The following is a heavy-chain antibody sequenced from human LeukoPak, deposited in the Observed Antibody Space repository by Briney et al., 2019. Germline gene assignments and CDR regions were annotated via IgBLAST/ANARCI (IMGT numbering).Heavy chain of an antibody. J-gene: IGHJ1*01. CDR1: GTSCGRCW. Sequence: GESLQISCKASGTSCGRCWIGWVRQMPGKGLDWMGMIYPGDSDTRYSPSFQGQVTISVDKSTTYLQWSNLKASDTGMYYCTLMTTVATAANWGQGTLVTVSS. V-gene: IGHV5-51*01. CDR3: TLMTTVATAAN. D-gene: IGHD4-23*01. CDR2: IYPGDSDT.